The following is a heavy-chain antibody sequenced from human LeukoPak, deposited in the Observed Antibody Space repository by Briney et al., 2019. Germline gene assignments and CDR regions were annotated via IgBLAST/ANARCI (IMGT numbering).Heavy chain of an antibody. CDR2: ISAYNGNT. J-gene: IGHJ5*02. CDR1: GYTFTSYG. CDR3: ARGGSGYDSHYYDSSGYLRMNWFDP. V-gene: IGHV1-18*01. Sequence: ASVKVSCKASGYTFTSYGISWVRQAPGQGLEWMGWISAYNGNTNYAQKLQGRVTMTADTSTSTAYMELRSLRSDDTAVYYCARGGSGYDSHYYDSSGYLRMNWFDPWGQGTLVTVSS. D-gene: IGHD3-22*01.